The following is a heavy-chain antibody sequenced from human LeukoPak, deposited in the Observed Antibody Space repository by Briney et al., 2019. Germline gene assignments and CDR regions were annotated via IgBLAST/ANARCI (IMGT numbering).Heavy chain of an antibody. Sequence: PGGSLRLSCAASGFTFCSYSMNWVRQAPGKGLEWVSSISSSSSYIYYADSVKGRFTISRDNAKNSLYLQMNSLRAEDTAVYYCARSPQRQWFGELLPHNYYGMDVWGKGTTVTVSS. CDR3: ARSPQRQWFGELLPHNYYGMDV. J-gene: IGHJ6*04. CDR2: ISSSSSYI. V-gene: IGHV3-21*01. CDR1: GFTFCSYS. D-gene: IGHD3-10*01.